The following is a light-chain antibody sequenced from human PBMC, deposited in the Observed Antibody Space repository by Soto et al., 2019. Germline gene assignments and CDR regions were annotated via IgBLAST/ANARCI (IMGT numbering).Light chain of an antibody. V-gene: IGKV3-20*01. Sequence: EIVLTQSPGTLSLSPGERATLSCRASQSLSNRYLAWYQQKPGQAPRLLISGASSRATGITDRFSGSGSGTDFTLTISRLEPEDFAVYYCQQYGSSPPITFGQGTRLEI. CDR3: QQYGSSPPIT. J-gene: IGKJ5*01. CDR1: QSLSNRY. CDR2: GAS.